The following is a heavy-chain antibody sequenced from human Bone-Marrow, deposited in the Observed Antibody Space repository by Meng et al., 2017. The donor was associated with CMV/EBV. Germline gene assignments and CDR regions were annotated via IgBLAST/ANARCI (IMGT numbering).Heavy chain of an antibody. CDR2: IYYSGST. CDR3: ARAGDGHYPGNP. CDR1: GYSISSGYY. Sequence: SETLSLTCTVSGYSISSGYYWSWIRQPPGKGLEWIGYIYYSGSTNYNPSLKSRVTISVDTSKNQFSLKLSSVTAADTAVYYCARAGDGHYPGNPWGQGTLVTVSS. D-gene: IGHD2-21*01. V-gene: IGHV4-61*01. J-gene: IGHJ5*02.